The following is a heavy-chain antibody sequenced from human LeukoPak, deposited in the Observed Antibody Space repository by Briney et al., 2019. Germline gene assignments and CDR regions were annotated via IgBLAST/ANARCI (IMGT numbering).Heavy chain of an antibody. CDR2: IYYSGST. D-gene: IGHD3-10*02. Sequence: SETLSLTCTVSGGSISSYYWGWIRQPPGKGLEWIGSIYYSGSTYYNPSLKSRVTISVDTSKNQFSLKLSSVTAADTAVYYCARVNLLCPLCYYYYMDVWGKGTTVTVSS. CDR3: ARVNLLCPLCYYYYMDV. CDR1: GGSISSYY. J-gene: IGHJ6*03. V-gene: IGHV4-39*07.